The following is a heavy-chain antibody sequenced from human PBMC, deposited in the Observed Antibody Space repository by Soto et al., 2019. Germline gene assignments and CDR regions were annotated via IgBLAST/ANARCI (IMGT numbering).Heavy chain of an antibody. CDR2: ISSSSSYI. D-gene: IGHD3-16*02. CDR3: ARARPQYDYVWGSYRENGFDI. V-gene: IGHV3-21*01. J-gene: IGHJ3*02. Sequence: VGSVRLSCAASGFTFSSYSMNWVRQAPGKGLEWVSYISSSSSYIYYADSVKGRFTISRDNAKNPLYLQMNSLRAEDTAVYYCARARPQYDYVWGSYRENGFDIWGQGTMVTVSS. CDR1: GFTFSSYS.